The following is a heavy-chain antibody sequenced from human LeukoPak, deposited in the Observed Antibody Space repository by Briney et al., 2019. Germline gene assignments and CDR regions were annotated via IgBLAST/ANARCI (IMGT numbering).Heavy chain of an antibody. CDR3: AKGVDSGGTCYSSMDY. J-gene: IGHJ4*02. D-gene: IGHD2-15*01. Sequence: PGGSLRLSCAASGFTFSSYAMSWVRQAPGKGLEWVSVISGSGGSTHYADYVKGRFTISRDNSKNTLYLQMNSLRAEDTAVYYCAKGVDSGGTCYSSMDYWGQGTLVTVSS. CDR1: GFTFSSYA. V-gene: IGHV3-23*01. CDR2: ISGSGGST.